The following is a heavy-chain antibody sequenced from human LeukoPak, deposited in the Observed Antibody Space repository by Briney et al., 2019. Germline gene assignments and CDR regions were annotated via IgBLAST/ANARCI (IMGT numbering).Heavy chain of an antibody. CDR1: GFTFSRYW. D-gene: IGHD1-26*01. CDR2: INGDGSDT. J-gene: IGHJ4*02. V-gene: IGHV3-74*01. Sequence: GGSLRLSCAASGFTFSRYWMHWVRQVPGKGLVWVAQINGDGSDTSYADSMKGRFTISRDNAKNTLYLHINSLRAEDTAVYYCARVIVGATHFDYWGQGTLVTVSS. CDR3: ARVIVGATHFDY.